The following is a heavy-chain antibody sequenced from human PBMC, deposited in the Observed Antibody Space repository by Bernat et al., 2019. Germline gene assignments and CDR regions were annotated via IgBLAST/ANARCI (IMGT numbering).Heavy chain of an antibody. D-gene: IGHD6-13*01. V-gene: IGHV3-30-3*01. CDR2: ISYDGSNK. CDR1: GFTFSSYA. J-gene: IGHJ4*02. CDR3: AKDRHEEIAAAATMCDY. Sequence: QVQLVESGGGVVQPGRSLRLSCAASGFTFSSYAMHWVRQAPGKGLEWVAVISYDGSNKYYADSVKGRFTISRDNSKNTLYLQMNSLRAEDTAVYYCAKDRHEEIAAAATMCDYWGQGTLVTVSS.